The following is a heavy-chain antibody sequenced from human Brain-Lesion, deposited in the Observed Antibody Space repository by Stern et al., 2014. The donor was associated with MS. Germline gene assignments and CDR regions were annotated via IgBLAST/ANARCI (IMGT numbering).Heavy chain of an antibody. CDR3: ATYYYDSTGYNDF. V-gene: IGHV1-2*04. J-gene: IGHJ4*02. CDR2: INPKSGGT. CDR1: GYTFTGYY. D-gene: IGHD3-22*01. Sequence: VPLVESGAEVKKPGASVKVSCKASGYTFTGYYMHWVRQAPGPGLEWMGWINPKSGGTNYAQKFQGWVTMTRDTSINTAYMELSRLRSDDTAVYYCATYYYDSTGYNDFWGQGTLVTVSS.